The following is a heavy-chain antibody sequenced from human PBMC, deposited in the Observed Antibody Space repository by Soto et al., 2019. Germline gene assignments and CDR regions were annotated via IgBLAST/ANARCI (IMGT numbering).Heavy chain of an antibody. J-gene: IGHJ6*02. CDR2: IFHTGST. CDR3: ATLPRLDGMDV. D-gene: IGHD6-25*01. V-gene: IGHV4-38-2*01. CDR1: GYPISSGHS. Sequence: ETLSLTCAVSGYPISSGHSWGWIRQPPGKGLEWIGSIFHTGSTYYNPSLKSRVTLSVDTSKNQFSLKLSSVTAADTAVYFCATLPRLDGMDVWGQGTTVTVSS.